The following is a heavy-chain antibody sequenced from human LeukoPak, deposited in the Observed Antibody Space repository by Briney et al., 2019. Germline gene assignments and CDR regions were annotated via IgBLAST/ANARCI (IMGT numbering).Heavy chain of an antibody. D-gene: IGHD6-13*01. CDR1: GYTFTSNY. CDR2: ISPSGGST. J-gene: IGHJ4*02. V-gene: IGHV1-46*01. Sequence: ASVKVSCKAFGYTFTSNYMHWVRQAPGQGPEWMGVISPSGGSTTYAQKFQGRVTLTRDMSTSTDYLELSSLRSEDTAVYYCARERGPSSSWYGPGPDYFDYWGQGTLVTVSS. CDR3: ARERGPSSSWYGPGPDYFDY.